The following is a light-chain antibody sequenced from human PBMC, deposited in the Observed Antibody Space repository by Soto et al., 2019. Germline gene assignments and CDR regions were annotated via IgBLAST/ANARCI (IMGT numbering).Light chain of an antibody. CDR1: QSVGSN. Sequence: IVLTQSPATLSVSPGERATLSCRASQSVGSNLAWYQQKPGQAPRLLIYDASNRATGIPARFSGSGSGTDFTLTISSLEPEDFAVYYCQQRSNWPRTFGQGTKVDIK. J-gene: IGKJ1*01. CDR3: QQRSNWPRT. V-gene: IGKV3-11*01. CDR2: DAS.